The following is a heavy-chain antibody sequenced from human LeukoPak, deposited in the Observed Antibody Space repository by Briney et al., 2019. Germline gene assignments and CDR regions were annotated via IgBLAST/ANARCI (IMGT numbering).Heavy chain of an antibody. J-gene: IGHJ4*02. CDR2: ISRSSDHM. Sequence: GGSLRLSCVASGFTFSTYRLNWVRQAPGKGLEWVSSISRSSDHMYYANSVKGRFTISRDNAKNSLYLQMNSLRAEDTAVYYCAKGAYYYDSSGYSPIFDYWGQETLVTVSS. CDR1: GFTFSTYR. V-gene: IGHV3-21*01. D-gene: IGHD3-22*01. CDR3: AKGAYYYDSSGYSPIFDY.